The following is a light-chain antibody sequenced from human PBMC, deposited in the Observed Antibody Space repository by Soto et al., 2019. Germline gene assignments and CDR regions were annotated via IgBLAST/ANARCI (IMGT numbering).Light chain of an antibody. J-gene: IGLJ3*02. CDR3: SSWTSSDSWV. Sequence: QSVLTQPASVSGSPGQSITISCTGTSSDVGGYDYVSWYQQHPGKAPKLMIFAVSYRPTGVSNRFSGSKSGNTASLTISGLQAEDEADYYCSSWTSSDSWVFGGGTKVTVL. CDR2: AVS. CDR1: SSDVGGYDY. V-gene: IGLV2-14*03.